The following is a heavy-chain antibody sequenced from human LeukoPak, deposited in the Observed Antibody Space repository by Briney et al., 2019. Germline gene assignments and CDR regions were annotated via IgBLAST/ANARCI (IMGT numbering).Heavy chain of an antibody. V-gene: IGHV3-48*02. Sequence: SGGSLRLSCAASGFTFSSYSMNWVRQAPGKGLEWVSYISSSSTIYYADSVKGRFTISRDNAKNSLYLQMNSLRDEDTAVYYCARDRGSYTTRLHFDYWGQGTLVTVSS. CDR3: ARDRGSYTTRLHFDY. CDR2: ISSSSTI. D-gene: IGHD1-26*01. J-gene: IGHJ4*02. CDR1: GFTFSSYS.